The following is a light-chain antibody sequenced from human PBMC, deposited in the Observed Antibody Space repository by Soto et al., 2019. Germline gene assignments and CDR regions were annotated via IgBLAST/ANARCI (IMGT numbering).Light chain of an antibody. J-gene: IGKJ2*01. CDR2: KAS. CDR1: QSISKW. CDR3: QQYSTSPYT. Sequence: DLQMTQSPATLSASVGDRVTITCRARQSISKWLAWYQQKPGKAPKLLIHKASTLQIGVPSRFSVSGSVTEFTLTISSLQPGDFATYFCQQYSTSPYTFGQGTKLE. V-gene: IGKV1-5*03.